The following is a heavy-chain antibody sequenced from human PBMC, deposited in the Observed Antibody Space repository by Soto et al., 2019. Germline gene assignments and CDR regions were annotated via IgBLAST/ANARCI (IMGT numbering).Heavy chain of an antibody. CDR2: IYSGGST. Sequence: EVQLLESGGGLVQPGGSLRLSCAASGFTFSSYAMSWVRQAPGKGPEWVSVIYSGGSTYYADSVKGRFTISRDNTKNTLYLQMNSRRGEDTAVYYCGRVPLVGATVGTDAFDFWGQGTMVTVSS. J-gene: IGHJ3*01. V-gene: IGHV3-23*03. CDR1: GFTFSSYA. CDR3: GRVPLVGATVGTDAFDF. D-gene: IGHD1-26*01.